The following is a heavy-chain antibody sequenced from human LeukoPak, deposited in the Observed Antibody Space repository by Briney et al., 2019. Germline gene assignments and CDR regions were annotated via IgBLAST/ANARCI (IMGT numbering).Heavy chain of an antibody. CDR1: GGSVSRGSYY. CDR3: ARDRRSSGYCSGGSCSDWFDP. Sequence: SSETLSLTCTVPGGSVSRGSYYWSCIRQHPGNGLEWIGYIYYSGSTNYNPSIKSRVTISVDTSKKQFSLKLSSVTAADTAVYYCARDRRSSGYCSGGSCSDWFDPWGQGTLVTVSS. J-gene: IGHJ5*02. V-gene: IGHV4-61*01. D-gene: IGHD2-15*01. CDR2: IYYSGST.